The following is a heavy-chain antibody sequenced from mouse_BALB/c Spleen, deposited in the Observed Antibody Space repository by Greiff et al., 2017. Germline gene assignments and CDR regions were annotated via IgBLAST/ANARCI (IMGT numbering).Heavy chain of an antibody. CDR3: ARYPYYYGSSYAMDY. D-gene: IGHD1-1*01. CDR2: ISSGSSTI. CDR1: GFTFSSFG. J-gene: IGHJ4*01. V-gene: IGHV5-17*02. Sequence: EVKLVASGGGLVQPGGSRKLSCAASGFTFSSFGMHWVRQAPEKGLEWVAYISSGSSTIYYADTVKGRFTISRDHPKNTLFLQMTSLRSEDTAMYYCARYPYYYGSSYAMDYWGQGTSVTVSS.